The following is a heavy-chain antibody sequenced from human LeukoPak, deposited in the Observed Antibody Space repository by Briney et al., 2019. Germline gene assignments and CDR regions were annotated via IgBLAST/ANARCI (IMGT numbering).Heavy chain of an antibody. D-gene: IGHD6-19*01. V-gene: IGHV1-2*06. CDR2: INPNSGGT. CDR3: ARPRGSRSSGWYSIDY. CDR1: GYTFTSYG. J-gene: IGHJ4*02. Sequence: ASVKVSCKASGYTFTSYGISWVRQAPGQGLEWMGRINPNSGGTNYAQKFQGRVTMTRDTSISTAYMELSRLRSDDTAVYYCARPRGSRSSGWYSIDYWGQGTLVTVSS.